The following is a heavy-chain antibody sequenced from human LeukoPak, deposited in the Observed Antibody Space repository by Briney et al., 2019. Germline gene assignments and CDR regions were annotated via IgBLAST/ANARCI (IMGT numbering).Heavy chain of an antibody. D-gene: IGHD5-18*01. V-gene: IGHV3-7*01. CDR1: GFTFSSYW. J-gene: IGHJ4*02. CDR3: ARLGLVDTGPVWDY. Sequence: GGSLRLSCAASGFTFSSYWMSWVRQAPGKGLEWVANIKQDGSEKYYVDSVKGRFTISRDNAKNSLYLQMNSLRAEDTAVYYCARLGLVDTGPVWDYWGQGTLVTVSS. CDR2: IKQDGSEK.